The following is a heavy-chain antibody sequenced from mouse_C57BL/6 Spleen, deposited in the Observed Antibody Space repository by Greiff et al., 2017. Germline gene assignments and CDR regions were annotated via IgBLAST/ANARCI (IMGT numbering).Heavy chain of an antibody. V-gene: IGHV1-18*01. D-gene: IGHD1-1*01. Sequence: EVQLQESGPELVKPGASVKIPCKASGYTFTDYNMDWVKQSHGKSLEWIGDINPNNGGTIYNQKFKGKATLTVDKSSSTAYMELRSLTSEDTAVYYCARGIYYGSIFYAMNYWGQGTSVTVSS. CDR1: GYTFTDYN. CDR3: ARGIYYGSIFYAMNY. CDR2: INPNNGGT. J-gene: IGHJ4*01.